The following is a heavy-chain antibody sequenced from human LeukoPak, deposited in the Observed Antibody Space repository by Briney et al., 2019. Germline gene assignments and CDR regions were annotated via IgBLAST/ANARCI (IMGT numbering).Heavy chain of an antibody. CDR3: ARDLIAAFDY. CDR2: ISSSSSYI. V-gene: IGHV3-21*01. CDR1: GFTFSSYS. J-gene: IGHJ4*02. Sequence: GGSLRLSCAASGFTFSSYSMNWVRQVPGKGLEWVSSISSSSSYIYYADSVKGRFTISRDNAKNSLYLQMNSLRAEDTAVYYCARDLIAAFDYWGQGTLVTVSS. D-gene: IGHD6-6*01.